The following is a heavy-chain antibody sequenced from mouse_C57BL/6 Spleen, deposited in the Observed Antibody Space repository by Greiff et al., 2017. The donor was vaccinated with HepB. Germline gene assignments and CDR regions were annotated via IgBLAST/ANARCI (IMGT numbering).Heavy chain of an antibody. Sequence: VQLQQSGAELVRPGASVTLSCKASGYTFTDYEMHWVKQTPVHGLEWIGAIDPETGGTAYNQKFKGKAILTADKSSSTAYMDLRSLTSEDSAVYYCTREGNFDWYFDVWGTGTTVTVSS. CDR1: GYTFTDYE. V-gene: IGHV1-15*01. J-gene: IGHJ1*03. CDR2: IDPETGGT. CDR3: TREGNFDWYFDV.